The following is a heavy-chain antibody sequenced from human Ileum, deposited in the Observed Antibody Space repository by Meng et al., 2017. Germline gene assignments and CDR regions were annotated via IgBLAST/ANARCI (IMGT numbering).Heavy chain of an antibody. D-gene: IGHD1-26*01. CDR3: ARRIRGGSYLG. CDR1: GDSFTYYY. J-gene: IGHJ4*02. V-gene: IGHV4-34*01. Sequence: QLQQMQCGAGMLKPSETLSLTCNVYGDSFTYYYWNWINQPPGYGLEWIGEIHDSGSTNYDPSLESRVTISEDTSQKQFSLRLSSVTAADTAVYYCARRIRGGSYLGWGQGTLVTVSS. CDR2: IHDSGST.